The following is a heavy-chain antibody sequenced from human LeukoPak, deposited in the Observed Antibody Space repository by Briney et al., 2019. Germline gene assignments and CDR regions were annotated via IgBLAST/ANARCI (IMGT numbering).Heavy chain of an antibody. Sequence: SETLSLTCTVSGGSISSSSYYWGWIRQPPGKGLEWIGSIYYSGSTYYNPSLKSRVTILVDTSKNQFSLKLSSVTAADTAVYYCARRGYSGYDPSQNWFDPWGQGTLVTVSS. CDR3: ARRGYSGYDPSQNWFDP. V-gene: IGHV4-39*07. J-gene: IGHJ5*02. D-gene: IGHD5-12*01. CDR1: GGSISSSSYY. CDR2: IYYSGST.